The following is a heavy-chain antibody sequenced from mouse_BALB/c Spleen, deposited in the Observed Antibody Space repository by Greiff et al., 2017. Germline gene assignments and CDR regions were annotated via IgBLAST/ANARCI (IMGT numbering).Heavy chain of an antibody. J-gene: IGHJ4*01. CDR2: INPYNGAT. V-gene: IGHV1-31*01. Sequence: EVKLQESGPELVKPGASVKISCKASGYSFTGYYMHWVKQSHVKSLEWIGRINPYNGATSYNQNFKDKASLTVDKSSSTAYMELHSLTSEDSAVYYCARSGNWDYAMDYWGQGTSVTVSS. CDR3: ARSGNWDYAMDY. CDR1: GYSFTGYY. D-gene: IGHD4-1*01.